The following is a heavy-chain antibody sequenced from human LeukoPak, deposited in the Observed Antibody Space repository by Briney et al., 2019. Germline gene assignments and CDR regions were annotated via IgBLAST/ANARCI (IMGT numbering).Heavy chain of an antibody. CDR2: ISSSSGYI. D-gene: IGHD1-7*01. CDR1: GFTFSSYS. CDR3: ARGENYKVDY. Sequence: GGSLRLSCAASGFTFSSYSMNWVRQAPGKGLEWVSSISSSSGYIYYADSVKGRFTISRDNAKKSLYLQMNSLRAEDTAVYYCARGENYKVDYWGQGTLVTVSS. J-gene: IGHJ4*02. V-gene: IGHV3-21*01.